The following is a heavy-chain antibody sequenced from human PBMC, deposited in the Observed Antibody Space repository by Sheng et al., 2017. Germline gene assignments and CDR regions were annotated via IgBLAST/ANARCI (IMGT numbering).Heavy chain of an antibody. CDR3: ATLYYYDSSGTGGGSLDY. Sequence: QVQLQESGPGLVKPSETLSLTCTVSGYSISSGYYWGWIRQPPGKGLEWIGSIYHSGSTYYNPSLKSRVTISVDTSKNQFSLKLSSVTAADTAVYYCATLYYYDSSGTGGGSLDYWGQGTRGHRLL. J-gene: IGHJ4*02. CDR1: GYSISSGYY. V-gene: IGHV4-38-2*02. CDR2: IYHSGST. D-gene: IGHD3-22*01.